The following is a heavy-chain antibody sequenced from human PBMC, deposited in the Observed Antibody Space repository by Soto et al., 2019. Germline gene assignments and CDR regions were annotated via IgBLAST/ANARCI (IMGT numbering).Heavy chain of an antibody. V-gene: IGHV4-30-2*01. CDR3: ARVAGDGWYDA. J-gene: IGHJ5*02. Sequence: QVQLQESGSGLVKPSQTLSLTCAVSGGSITSGGYSWSWIRQPPGKGLEWIGSIYHRGSTYYNPYLKSRVTISLDWSKNQFSLKVNSVTAADTAVYYCARVAGDGWYDAWGQGTLVTVSS. CDR1: GGSITSGGYS. CDR2: IYHRGST.